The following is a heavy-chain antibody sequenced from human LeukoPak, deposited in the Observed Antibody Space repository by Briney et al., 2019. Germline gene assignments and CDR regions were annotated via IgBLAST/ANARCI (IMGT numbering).Heavy chain of an antibody. J-gene: IGHJ3*02. CDR2: ISYDGSNK. Sequence: PGRSLRLSCAASGFTFSSYGMHWVRQAPGKGLEWVAVISYDGSNKYYADSVKGRFTISRDNSKNTLYLQMNSLRAEDTAVYYCARDRMVVKAFDIWGQGTMVTVSS. CDR1: GFTFSSYG. V-gene: IGHV3-30*03. CDR3: ARDRMVVKAFDI. D-gene: IGHD2-21*01.